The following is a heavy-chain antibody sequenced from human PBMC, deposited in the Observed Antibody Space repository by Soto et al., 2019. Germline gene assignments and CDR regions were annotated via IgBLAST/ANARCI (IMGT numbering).Heavy chain of an antibody. Sequence: SLTQSLTCAVLGGSLSSGGDPRRWIPPTPGKGLEWIGYIYHSGSTYYNPSLKSRVTISVDRSKNQFSLKLSSVTAADTAVDYCARGYGDYVVGNFDYWGQGTLVTVS. CDR2: IYHSGST. J-gene: IGHJ4*02. D-gene: IGHD4-17*01. CDR1: GGSLSSGGDP. V-gene: IGHV4-30-2*01. CDR3: ARGYGDYVVGNFDY.